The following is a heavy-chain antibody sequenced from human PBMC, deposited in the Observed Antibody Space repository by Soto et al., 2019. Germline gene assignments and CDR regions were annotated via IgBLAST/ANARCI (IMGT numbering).Heavy chain of an antibody. Sequence: ASVKVSCKASGYTFTSYHMHWVRPAPGQGLEWMGIINPSGGSTSYAQKFQGRVTMTRDTSTSTVYMELSSLRSEDTAVYYFARPVAATDAFDIWGQGTIVTVSS. CDR1: GYTFTSYH. J-gene: IGHJ3*02. V-gene: IGHV1-46*01. CDR3: ARPVAATDAFDI. CDR2: INPSGGST. D-gene: IGHD2-15*01.